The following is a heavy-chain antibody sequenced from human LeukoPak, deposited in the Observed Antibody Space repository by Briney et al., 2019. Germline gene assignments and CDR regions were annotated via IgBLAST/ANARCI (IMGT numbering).Heavy chain of an antibody. V-gene: IGHV1-46*01. CDR1: GYTFTSQF. J-gene: IGHJ4*02. D-gene: IGHD6-19*01. CDR2: INPSGGST. Sequence: ASVKVSWKASGYTFTSQFMHWVRQAPGQGLEWMGIINPSGGSTIYSQKFQGRVTMTRDTSTSTVYMELSSLGSDDTAVYYCARENSVAGRTIDYWGQGTLVTVSS. CDR3: ARENSVAGRTIDY.